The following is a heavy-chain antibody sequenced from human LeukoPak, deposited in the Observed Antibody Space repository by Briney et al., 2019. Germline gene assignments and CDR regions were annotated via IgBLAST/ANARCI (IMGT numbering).Heavy chain of an antibody. D-gene: IGHD6-19*01. V-gene: IGHV4-59*08. J-gene: IGHJ5*02. CDR1: GGSISSYY. Sequence: PSETLSLTCTVSGGSISSYYWSWIRQPPGKGLEWIGYIYYSGSTNYNPSLKSRVTISVDTSKNQFSLKLSSVTAADTAVYYCARQQQWLETDNWFDPWGQGTLVTVSS. CDR3: ARQQQWLETDNWFDP. CDR2: IYYSGST.